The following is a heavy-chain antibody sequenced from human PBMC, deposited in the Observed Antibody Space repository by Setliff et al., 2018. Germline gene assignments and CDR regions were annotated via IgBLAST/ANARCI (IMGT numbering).Heavy chain of an antibody. CDR3: ARDLTRPLVVVPYGMDV. Sequence: GASVKVSCKASGGTFSSYAISWVRQAPGQGLEWMGGIIPSGGSTSYAQKFQGRVTMTRDTSTSTVYMELSSLRSEDTAVYYCARDLTRPLVVVPYGMDVWGQGTTVTVSS. CDR2: IIPSGGST. J-gene: IGHJ6*02. D-gene: IGHD2-15*01. CDR1: GGTFSSYA. V-gene: IGHV1-46*01.